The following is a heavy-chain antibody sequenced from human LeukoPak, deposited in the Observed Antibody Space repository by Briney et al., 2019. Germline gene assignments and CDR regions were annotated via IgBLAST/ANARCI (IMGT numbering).Heavy chain of an antibody. J-gene: IGHJ4*02. Sequence: ASVKVSCKASGGTSSSYAINWVRQAPGQGLEWMGGIIPIFGTANYAQKFQGRVTITTDESTSTAYMELSSLRSEDTAVYYCARGGQVTPFDYWGQGTLVTVSS. V-gene: IGHV1-69*05. CDR1: GGTSSSYA. D-gene: IGHD5-18*01. CDR2: IIPIFGTA. CDR3: ARGGQVTPFDY.